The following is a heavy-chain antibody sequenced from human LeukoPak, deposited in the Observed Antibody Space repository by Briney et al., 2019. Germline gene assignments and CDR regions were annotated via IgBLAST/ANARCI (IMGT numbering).Heavy chain of an antibody. V-gene: IGHV3-9*01. CDR1: GFTFDDYA. CDR2: ISWNSGNI. CDR3: AKDVDRNYYYGMDV. Sequence: GGSLRLSCAASGFTFDDYAMHWVRQAPGKGLEWVSGISWNSGNIAYGDSVKGRFTISRDNAENSLYLQMNSLRAEDTALYYCAKDVDRNYYYGMDVWGQGTTVTVSS. D-gene: IGHD5-12*01. J-gene: IGHJ6*02.